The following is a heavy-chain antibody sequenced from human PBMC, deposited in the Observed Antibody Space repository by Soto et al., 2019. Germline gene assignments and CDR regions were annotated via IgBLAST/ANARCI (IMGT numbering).Heavy chain of an antibody. Sequence: GASLKISCKGSGYRFNSYWISSVRQMPGKGPEWMGRIDPNDSETKYSPSFEGQVTISADRSINTAYLEWSSLKAADTAMYYCASRNCGGDCYSHFDSWGQGALVTVSS. CDR2: IDPNDSET. CDR1: GYRFNSYW. J-gene: IGHJ4*02. V-gene: IGHV5-10-1*01. CDR3: ASRNCGGDCYSHFDS. D-gene: IGHD2-21*02.